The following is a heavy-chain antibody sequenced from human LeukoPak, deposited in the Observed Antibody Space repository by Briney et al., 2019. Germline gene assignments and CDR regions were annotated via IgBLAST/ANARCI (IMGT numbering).Heavy chain of an antibody. CDR1: GFPFSSYA. CDR2: ISDSFRIT. Sequence: PGGSLRLSCAASGFPFSSYAMSWVRQPPGNGLECVSTISDSFRITDDADSVKGRFTISRDNSKNTLYLQMNTLRAEDTAVYYCAKRHGDYLDYWGQGTLVTVSS. CDR3: AKRHGDYLDY. J-gene: IGHJ4*02. V-gene: IGHV3-23*01. D-gene: IGHD4-17*01.